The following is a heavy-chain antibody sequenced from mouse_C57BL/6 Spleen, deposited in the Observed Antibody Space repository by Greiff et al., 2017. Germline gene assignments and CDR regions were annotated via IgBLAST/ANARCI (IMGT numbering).Heavy chain of an antibody. CDR2: IYTGDGDT. V-gene: IGHV1-80*01. Sequence: QVQLQQSGAELVKPGASVKISCTASGFAFSSYWMNWVKQRPGKGLEWIAPIYTGDGDTNSTGKVKGKVTLTADKSSSTAYMQRSSLTSEDSAVYFCARCGEAYWGQGTLVTVSA. CDR3: ARCGEAY. J-gene: IGHJ3*01. CDR1: GFAFSSYW.